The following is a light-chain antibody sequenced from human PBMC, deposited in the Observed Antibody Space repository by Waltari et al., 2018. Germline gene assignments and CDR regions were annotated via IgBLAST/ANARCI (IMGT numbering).Light chain of an antibody. CDR2: KAS. V-gene: IGKV1-5*03. CDR1: QSISSW. J-gene: IGKJ2*01. Sequence: DIQMTQSTSTLSASVGDRVTITCRASQSISSWLAWYQQKPGKAPKLLIYKASSLESGVPSRFSGSGSGTEFTLTISSLQPDDFATYYCQQYHTLYTFGQGTKLEI. CDR3: QQYHTLYT.